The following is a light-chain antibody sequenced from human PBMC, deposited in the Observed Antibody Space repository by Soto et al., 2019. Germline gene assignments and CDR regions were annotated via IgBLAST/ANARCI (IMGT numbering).Light chain of an antibody. J-gene: IGKJ1*01. CDR2: DAS. CDR1: QSVSSY. CDR3: QQRSNWPGT. Sequence: EIVLTQSPATLSLSPGERATLSCRASQSVSSYLAWYQQNXXQAPRLLIYDASNRATGIPARFSGSGSGTDFTLTISSLEPEDFAVYYCQQRSNWPGTFGQGTKVQIK. V-gene: IGKV3-11*01.